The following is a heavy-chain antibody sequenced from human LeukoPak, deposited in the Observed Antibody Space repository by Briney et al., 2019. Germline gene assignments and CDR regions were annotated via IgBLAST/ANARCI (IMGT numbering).Heavy chain of an antibody. CDR2: ITPILGTA. CDR3: WRSLIDYGGSYDAFDL. D-gene: IGHD4-23*01. J-gene: IGHJ3*01. Sequence: ASVKVSCKASGGTFSTYAISWVRQAPGQGLEWMGGITPILGTANYAQKFQGRVTINADQSTSTAYMELSNLRSEGTAVYYFWRSLIDYGGSYDAFDLWGQGTMVTISS. CDR1: GGTFSTYA. V-gene: IGHV1-69*10.